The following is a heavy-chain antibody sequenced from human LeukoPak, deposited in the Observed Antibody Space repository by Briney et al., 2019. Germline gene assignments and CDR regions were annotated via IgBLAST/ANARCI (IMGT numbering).Heavy chain of an antibody. CDR1: GFTFSSYW. D-gene: IGHD6-6*01. V-gene: IGHV3-7*01. CDR3: TRDPRHFDS. CDR2: IKQDGDEK. J-gene: IGHJ5*01. Sequence: GGSLRLSCAASGFTFSSYWMTWVRQAPGKGLEWVANIKQDGDEKYYVDSVKGRFTISRDNAKNSLYLQMNSLRVEDTAVYYCTRDPRHFDSCGQGTLVTVSS.